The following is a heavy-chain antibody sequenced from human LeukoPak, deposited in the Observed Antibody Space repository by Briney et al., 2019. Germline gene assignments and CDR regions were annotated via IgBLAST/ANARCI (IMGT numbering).Heavy chain of an antibody. V-gene: IGHV4-59*01. CDR1: GGSISSYY. CDR2: IYYSGST. D-gene: IGHD4-17*01. CDR3: ARGDYGDYVDY. Sequence: SETLSLTCTVSGGSISSYYWSWIRQPPGKGLEWIGYIYYSGSTNYNPSLKSRVTISVDTSKNQFSLKLSSVTAADTAVYYCARGDYGDYVDYWGQGTLVAVSS. J-gene: IGHJ4*02.